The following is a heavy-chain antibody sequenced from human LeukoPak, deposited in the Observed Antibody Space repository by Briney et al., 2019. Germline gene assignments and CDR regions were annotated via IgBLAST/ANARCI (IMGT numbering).Heavy chain of an antibody. J-gene: IGHJ3*02. CDR2: LDPEDGET. V-gene: IGHV1-24*01. CDR1: GYTLTELS. Sequence: ASVKVSCKASGYTLTELSMHWVRQAPGKGLEWMGGLDPEDGETIYAQKFQGRVTMTEDTSTDTAYMELSSLRSEDTAVYYCATDRPSAHTMIVVVDAFDIWGQGTMVTVSS. D-gene: IGHD3-22*01. CDR3: ATDRPSAHTMIVVVDAFDI.